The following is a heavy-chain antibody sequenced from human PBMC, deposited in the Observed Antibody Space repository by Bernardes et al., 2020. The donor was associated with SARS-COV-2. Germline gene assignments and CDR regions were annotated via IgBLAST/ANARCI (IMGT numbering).Heavy chain of an antibody. CDR1: GFSFSSYG. J-gene: IGHJ4*02. CDR3: AKGDDDNWRGWFDC. V-gene: IGHV3-23*01. Sequence: GGSLGLSCAASGFSFSSYGMSWVRQAPGKGLEWVSATVSSGYSTYYADSVKGRFTISRDNSKSTLYLQMNSLRADDSAVYYCAKGDDDNWRGWFDCWGQGTLVTVSS. CDR2: TVSSGYST. D-gene: IGHD1-1*01.